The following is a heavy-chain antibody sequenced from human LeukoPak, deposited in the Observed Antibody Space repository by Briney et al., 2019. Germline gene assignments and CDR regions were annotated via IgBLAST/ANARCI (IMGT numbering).Heavy chain of an antibody. CDR3: ARVAYYYGTGSYYNPAHFDY. CDR1: GGSLSSYY. J-gene: IGHJ4*02. V-gene: IGHV4-59*01. D-gene: IGHD3-10*01. CDR2: IYYSGST. Sequence: PSETLSLTCTVSGGSLSSYYWRWIRQPPGEGREWIGYIYYSGSTNYNPSLQSRVTISVDMSKAQFSLKLSSVTAADTADYYCARVAYYYGTGSYYNPAHFDYWGQGTLVTVSS.